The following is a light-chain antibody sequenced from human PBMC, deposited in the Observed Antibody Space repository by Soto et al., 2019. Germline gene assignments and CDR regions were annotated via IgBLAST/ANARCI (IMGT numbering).Light chain of an antibody. CDR1: SSDIGAYNY. CDR2: DVN. CDR3: TSWTTSTTMI. Sequence: QSALTQPGSVSGSPGQSITISSTGTSSDIGAYNYVSWYQQHPGKAPKLMIYDVNIRPSGVSNRFSGSKSGNTASLTISGLQAEDEADYYCTSWTTSTTMIFGGGTKVTVL. J-gene: IGLJ2*01. V-gene: IGLV2-14*03.